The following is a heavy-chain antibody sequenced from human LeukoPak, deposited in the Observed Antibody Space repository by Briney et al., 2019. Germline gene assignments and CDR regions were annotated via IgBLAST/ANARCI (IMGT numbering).Heavy chain of an antibody. V-gene: IGHV3-23*01. CDR2: ISGSTGRT. J-gene: IGHJ4*02. CDR1: GFTFSTYA. D-gene: IGHD3-10*01. CDR3: ARVVPPTDYGSGSYFWDPYYFDY. Sequence: GGSLRLSCAASGFTFSTYAMSWVRRAPGKGLEWVSAISGSTGRTYHADSVRGRFTMSRDISRNTVYLQMNSLRAEDTAVYYCARVVPPTDYGSGSYFWDPYYFDYWGQGTLVTVSS.